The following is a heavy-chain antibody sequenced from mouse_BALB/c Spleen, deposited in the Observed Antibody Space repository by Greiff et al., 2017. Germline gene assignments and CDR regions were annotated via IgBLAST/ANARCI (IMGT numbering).Heavy chain of an antibody. CDR2: ISSGGST. V-gene: IGHV5-6-5*01. J-gene: IGHJ1*01. Sequence: EVQGVESGGGLVKPGGSLKLSCAASGFTFSSYAMSWVRQTPEKRLEWVASISSGGSTYYPDSVKGRFTISRDNARNILYLQMSSLRSEDTAMYYCARDSPWYFDVWGAGTTVTVSS. CDR1: GFTFSSYA. CDR3: ARDSPWYFDV.